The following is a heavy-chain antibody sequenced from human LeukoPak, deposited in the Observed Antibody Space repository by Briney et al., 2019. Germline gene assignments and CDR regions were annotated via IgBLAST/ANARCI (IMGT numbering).Heavy chain of an antibody. J-gene: IGHJ4*02. D-gene: IGHD6-13*01. CDR3: ARDTSDSWYDIFGAY. Sequence: ASVKVSCKASGYSFIGYGISWVRQAPGQGLEWMGWISGNTGNTDYSEKFQGRVTMTKDTSTTTAYLELRGLRSDDTAMYYCARDTSDSWYDIFGAYWGQGTLVTVSS. V-gene: IGHV1-18*01. CDR2: ISGNTGNT. CDR1: GYSFIGYG.